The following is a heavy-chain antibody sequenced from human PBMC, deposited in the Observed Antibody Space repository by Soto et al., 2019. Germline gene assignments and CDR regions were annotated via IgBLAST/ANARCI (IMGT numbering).Heavy chain of an antibody. Sequence: GASVKVSCKASGCTFSTYAIDCVRQAPGQGLEWMGGIIPLFGTAKYAQNFQGRITITADESTNTAYMELRSLRSQDTAVYYCARGVHYDSSGYYYFYWGQGTLVTVSS. CDR2: IIPLFGTA. D-gene: IGHD3-22*01. CDR1: GCTFSTYA. V-gene: IGHV1-69*13. J-gene: IGHJ4*02. CDR3: ARGVHYDSSGYYYFY.